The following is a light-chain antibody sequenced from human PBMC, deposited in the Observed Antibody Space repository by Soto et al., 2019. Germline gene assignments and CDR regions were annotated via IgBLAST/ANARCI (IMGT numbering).Light chain of an antibody. V-gene: IGKV3-20*01. CDR1: QTVRTNY. J-gene: IGKJ4*01. CDR3: QQYSDSPLT. CDR2: GAS. Sequence: EIVLTQSPGPLSLSPGERATLSCRASQTVRTNYLAWFQHKPGQAPRLLIYGASSRATGIPDRFSGSGSGTDFTLTINRLEPEDFAVYFCQQYSDSPLTFGGGNKVEFK.